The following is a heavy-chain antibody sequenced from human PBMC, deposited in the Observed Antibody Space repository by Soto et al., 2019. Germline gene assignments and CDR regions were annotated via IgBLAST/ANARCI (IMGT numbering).Heavy chain of an antibody. Sequence: ASVKVSCKASGHTFTSYDINWVRQATGQGLEWMGWMNPNSGNTGYAQKFQGRVTITADKSTSTAYMELSSLRSEDTAVYYCAGGGVAVDYYYYYMDVWGKGTTVTVSS. J-gene: IGHJ6*03. D-gene: IGHD6-19*01. CDR1: GHTFTSYD. CDR3: AGGGVAVDYYYYYMDV. V-gene: IGHV1-8*01. CDR2: MNPNSGNT.